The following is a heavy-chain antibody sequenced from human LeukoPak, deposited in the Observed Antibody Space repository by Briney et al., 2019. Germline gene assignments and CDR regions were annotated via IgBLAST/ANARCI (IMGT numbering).Heavy chain of an antibody. J-gene: IGHJ4*02. CDR3: AREFGVVFLDY. CDR1: GXTFSSFA. D-gene: IGHD2-21*01. V-gene: IGHV3-30-3*01. Sequence: PGRSLRLSCAASGXTFSSFAMHWVRQAPGKGLEWVAVISRDGSNKYYADSVKGRFTISRHNSKNTLYLQMNSLRAEDTAVYYCAREFGVVFLDYWGQGTLVTVSS. CDR2: ISRDGSNK.